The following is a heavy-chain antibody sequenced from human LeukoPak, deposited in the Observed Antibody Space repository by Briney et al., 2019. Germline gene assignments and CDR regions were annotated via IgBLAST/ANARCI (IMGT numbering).Heavy chain of an antibody. CDR3: AAVPIAVAGIFDY. J-gene: IGHJ4*02. Sequence: GASVKVSCKASGFTFTSSAVQWVRQARGQRLEWIGWIVVGSGNTNYAQKFQERVTITRDMSTSTAYMELSSLRSEDTAVYYCAAVPIAVAGIFDYWGQGTLVTVSS. D-gene: IGHD6-19*01. CDR1: GFTFTSSA. V-gene: IGHV1-58*01. CDR2: IVVGSGNT.